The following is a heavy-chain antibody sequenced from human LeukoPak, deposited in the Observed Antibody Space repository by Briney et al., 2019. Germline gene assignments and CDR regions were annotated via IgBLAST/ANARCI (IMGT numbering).Heavy chain of an antibody. J-gene: IGHJ6*02. Sequence: GASVTVSCKASGYTFTSYDINWVRQAPGQGLEWMGWMNPNSGNTGYAQKFQGRVTMTRNTSISTAYMELSSLRSEDTAVYYCARYIGRWLQKRMDVWGQGTTVTVSS. CDR3: ARYIGRWLQKRMDV. V-gene: IGHV1-8*01. D-gene: IGHD5-24*01. CDR1: GYTFTSYD. CDR2: MNPNSGNT.